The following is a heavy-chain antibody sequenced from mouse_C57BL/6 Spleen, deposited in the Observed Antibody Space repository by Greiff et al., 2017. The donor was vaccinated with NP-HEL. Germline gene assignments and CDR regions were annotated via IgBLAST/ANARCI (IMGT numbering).Heavy chain of an antibody. CDR3: TRKHYYGNYDY. J-gene: IGHJ2*01. CDR1: GYTFTDYE. D-gene: IGHD2-1*01. V-gene: IGHV1-15*01. CDR2: IDPETGGT. Sequence: QVQLQQSGAELVRPGASVTLSCKASGYTFTDYEMHWVKQTPVHGLEWIGAIDPETGGTAYNQKFKGKAILTADKSSSTAYMELRSLTSEDAAVYYCTRKHYYGNYDYWGQGTTLTVSS.